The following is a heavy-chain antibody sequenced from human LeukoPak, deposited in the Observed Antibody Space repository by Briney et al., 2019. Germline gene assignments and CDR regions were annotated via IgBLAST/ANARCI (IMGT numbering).Heavy chain of an antibody. CDR2: ISSEGSNK. CDR1: GFTFSNYG. D-gene: IGHD5-18*01. V-gene: IGHV3-30*04. Sequence: GGSLRLSCAASGFTFSNYGMHWVRQAPAKGMERVSAISSEGSNKCYADSVNRRFTISRDNSKNTLYLQMHSLILEDTAVYYCTRDPGANTYGRYFDYWGQGTLVTVSS. CDR3: TRDPGANTYGRYFDY. J-gene: IGHJ4*02.